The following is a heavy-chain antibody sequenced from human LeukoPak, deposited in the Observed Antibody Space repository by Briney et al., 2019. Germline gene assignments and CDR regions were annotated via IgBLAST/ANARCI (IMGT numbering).Heavy chain of an antibody. CDR2: ISSSSSTI. CDR3: VRDRCSSTSCHDSPSWFDP. V-gene: IGHV3-48*04. D-gene: IGHD2-2*01. Sequence: GGSLRLSCAASGFTLSSYSMNWVRQAPGKGLEWVSYISSSSSTIYYADSVKGRFTISRDNAKNSLYLQMNSLRAEDTALYYCVRDRCSSTSCHDSPSWFDPWGQATLVTVSS. CDR1: GFTLSSYS. J-gene: IGHJ5*02.